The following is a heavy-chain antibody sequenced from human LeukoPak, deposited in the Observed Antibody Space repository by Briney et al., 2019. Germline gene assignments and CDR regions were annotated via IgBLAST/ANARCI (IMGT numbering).Heavy chain of an antibody. CDR3: ARHHGDYYAFDI. CDR2: INNDGSTT. V-gene: IGHV3-74*03. CDR1: GFTFSSHW. D-gene: IGHD4-17*01. Sequence: PGGSLRLSCAASGFTFSSHWMHWVRQAPGKGLVWVSRINNDGSTTTYADSVKGRFTISRDNAKNTLYLQMDSLGAEDTAVYYCARHHGDYYAFDIRGQGTMVTVSS. J-gene: IGHJ3*02.